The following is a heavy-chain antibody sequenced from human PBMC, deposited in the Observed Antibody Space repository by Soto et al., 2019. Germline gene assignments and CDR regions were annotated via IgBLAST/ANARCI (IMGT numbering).Heavy chain of an antibody. V-gene: IGHV4-34*01. CDR2: INDSGNI. D-gene: IGHD3-10*01. J-gene: IGHJ6*03. CDR3: ARGLILWFGELSRRGGYYYYMDV. CDR1: GGSFSGYQ. Sequence: QVQLQQCGAGLLKPSETLSLTCAVYGGSFSGYQWSWIRQTPGKGLEWIGEINDSGNINYNPSLKSRVSIFVDTAKKQISLKLSSVTAADTAVYYCARGLILWFGELSRRGGYYYYMDVWGKGTTVTVSS.